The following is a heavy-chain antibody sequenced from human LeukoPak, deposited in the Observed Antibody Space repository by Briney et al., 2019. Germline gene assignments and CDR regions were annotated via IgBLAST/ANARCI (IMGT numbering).Heavy chain of an antibody. CDR1: GFTSSSYW. D-gene: IGHD3-9*01. J-gene: IGHJ4*02. CDR3: ASCETYYDILTGYCYYFDY. CDR2: ISSSSSYI. V-gene: IGHV3-21*01. Sequence: GGSLRLSCAASGFTSSSYWMSWVRQAPGKGLEWVSSISSSSSYIYYADSVKGRFTISRDNAKNSLYLQMNSLRAEDTAVYYCASCETYYDILTGYCYYFDYWGQGTLVIVSS.